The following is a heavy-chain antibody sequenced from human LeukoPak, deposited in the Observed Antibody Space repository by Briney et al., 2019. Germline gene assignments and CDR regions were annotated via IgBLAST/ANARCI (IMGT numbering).Heavy chain of an antibody. D-gene: IGHD6-6*01. CDR3: ARDAISSSSEDYYYYYMDV. CDR1: GFTFRSYA. Sequence: GGSLRLSCAASGFTFRSYAMSWVRQAPGKGLEWVSYISSSGSTIYYADSVKGRFTISRDNAKNSLYLQMNSLRAEDMAVYYCARDAISSSSEDYYYYYMDVRGKGTTVTVSS. J-gene: IGHJ6*03. CDR2: ISSSGSTI. V-gene: IGHV3-48*04.